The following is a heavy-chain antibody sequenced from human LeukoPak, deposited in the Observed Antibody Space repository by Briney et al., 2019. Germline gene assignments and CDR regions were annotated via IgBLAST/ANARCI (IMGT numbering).Heavy chain of an antibody. V-gene: IGHV3-23*01. J-gene: IGHJ4*02. CDR3: AGYSSSWYGG. CDR2: ISGSGGSI. D-gene: IGHD6-13*01. Sequence: GGSLRLSCVASGFTFSTYGMSWVRQAPGKGLEWVSAISGSGGSIYYADSVKGRFTISRDNAKNSLYLQMNSLRAEDTAVYYCAGYSSSWYGGWGQGTLVTVSS. CDR1: GFTFSTYG.